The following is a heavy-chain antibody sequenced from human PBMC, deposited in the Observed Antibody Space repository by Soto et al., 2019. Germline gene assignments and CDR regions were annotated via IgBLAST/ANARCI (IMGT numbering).Heavy chain of an antibody. CDR3: SRDYYYFWSGYYYYYGMDV. Sequence: PGGSLRLSCAASGFTFSDYYMSWIRQAPGKGLEWVSYISSSSYTNYADSLKGRFTISRDNAKNSLYLQMNSLRAEDTAVYYCSRDYYYFWSGYYYYYGMDVWGQGTTVTVSS. CDR2: ISSSSYT. J-gene: IGHJ6*02. CDR1: GFTFSDYY. D-gene: IGHD3-3*01. V-gene: IGHV3-11*06.